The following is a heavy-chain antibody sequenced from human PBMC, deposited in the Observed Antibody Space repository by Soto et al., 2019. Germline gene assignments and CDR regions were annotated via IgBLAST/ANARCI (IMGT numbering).Heavy chain of an antibody. V-gene: IGHV1-69*13. CDR2: IIPIFGTA. D-gene: IGHD3-3*01. Sequence: SVKVSCKASGGTFSSYAISWVRQAPGQGLEWMGGIIPIFGTANYAQKFQGRVTITADESTSTAYMELSSLRSEDTAVYYCARDDVPVRFLEWTITAYEYYGMDVWGQGTTVTVSS. CDR3: ARDDVPVRFLEWTITAYEYYGMDV. J-gene: IGHJ6*02. CDR1: GGTFSSYA.